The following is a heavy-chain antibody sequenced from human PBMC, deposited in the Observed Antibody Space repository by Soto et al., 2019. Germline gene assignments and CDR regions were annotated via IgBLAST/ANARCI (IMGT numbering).Heavy chain of an antibody. J-gene: IGHJ6*03. Sequence: GESLKISCKGSGYSFTSYWIGWVRQMPGKGLEWMGIIYPGDSDTRYSPSFQGQVTISADKSISTAYLQWSGLKASDTAMYYCARQKGTELRSYYYYYMDVWGKGTTVTVSS. D-gene: IGHD1-26*01. CDR2: IYPGDSDT. CDR1: GYSFTSYW. V-gene: IGHV5-51*01. CDR3: ARQKGTELRSYYYYYMDV.